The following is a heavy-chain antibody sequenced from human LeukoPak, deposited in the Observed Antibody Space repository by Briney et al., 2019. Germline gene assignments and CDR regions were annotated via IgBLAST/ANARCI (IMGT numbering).Heavy chain of an antibody. CDR3: ARSPRETNWNPGDYCYYGMDV. CDR2: IGTAGDT. CDR1: GFTFSSYD. V-gene: IGHV3-13*01. D-gene: IGHD1-1*01. J-gene: IGHJ6*02. Sequence: GGSLRLSCAASGFTFSSYDMHWVRQATGKGLEWVSAIGTAGDTYYPGSVKGRFTISRENAKNSLYLQMNSLRAEDTAVYYCARSPRETNWNPGDYCYYGMDVWGQGTTVTVSS.